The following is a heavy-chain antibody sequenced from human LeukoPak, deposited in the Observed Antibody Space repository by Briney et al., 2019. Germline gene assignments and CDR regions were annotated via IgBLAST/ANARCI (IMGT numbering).Heavy chain of an antibody. Sequence: GGSLRLSCAASGFTFSNYWMTWVRQAPGKGLEWVAHIKQDGSQEYYVGSVKGRFTISRDNAKNSLYLQMNSLRVEDTAVYYCARGVPYPSWSGPHYSDYWGQGTLVTVSS. D-gene: IGHD3-3*01. CDR1: GFTFSNYW. V-gene: IGHV3-7*01. CDR2: IKQDGSQE. CDR3: ARGVPYPSWSGPHYSDY. J-gene: IGHJ4*02.